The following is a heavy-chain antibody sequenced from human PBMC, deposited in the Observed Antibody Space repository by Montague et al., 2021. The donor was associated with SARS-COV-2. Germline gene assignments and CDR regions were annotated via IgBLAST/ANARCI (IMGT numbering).Heavy chain of an antibody. V-gene: IGHV4-59*02. CDR3: AREDRWKWFDP. Sequence: SETLSLTCAVDLHCGCRGTRAQIGRAPVWTPVTIVYRIPTAACNYNPSLETRVTISVDSSKNRFSLKLISVTAAGTAVYYCAREDRWKWFDPGGKGTLVIVSS. CDR2: RIPTAAC. J-gene: IGHJ5*02. CDR1: LHCGCRGT. D-gene: IGHD5-24*01.